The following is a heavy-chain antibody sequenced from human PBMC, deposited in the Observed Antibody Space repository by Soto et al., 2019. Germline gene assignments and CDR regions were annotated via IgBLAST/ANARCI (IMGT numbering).Heavy chain of an antibody. CDR3: ARDGYSGYDLGWFDP. CDR2: IYYSGST. Sequence: SETLSLTCTVSGGSISSYYWSWIRQPPGKGLEWIGYIYYSGSTNYNPSLKSRVTISVDTSKNQFSLKLSSVTAADTAVYYCARDGYSGYDLGWFDPWGQGTLVTVSS. J-gene: IGHJ5*02. D-gene: IGHD5-12*01. V-gene: IGHV4-59*01. CDR1: GGSISSYY.